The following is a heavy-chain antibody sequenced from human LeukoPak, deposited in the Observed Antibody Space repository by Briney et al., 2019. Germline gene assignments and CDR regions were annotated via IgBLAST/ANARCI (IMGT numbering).Heavy chain of an antibody. J-gene: IGHJ6*03. D-gene: IGHD2-2*02. CDR2: IIPIFGTA. CDR3: ARETRAPAAIFYYYYYYMDV. V-gene: IGHV1-69*01. Sequence: GSSVKVSCKASGGTFSSYAISWVRQAPGQGLEWMGGIIPIFGTANYAQKFQGRVTITADESTSTAYMELSSLRSEDTAVYYCARETRAPAAIFYYYYYYMDVWGKGTTVTVSS. CDR1: GGTFSSYA.